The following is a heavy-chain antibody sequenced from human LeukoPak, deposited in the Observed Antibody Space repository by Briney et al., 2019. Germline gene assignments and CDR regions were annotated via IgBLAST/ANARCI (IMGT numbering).Heavy chain of an antibody. D-gene: IGHD5-12*01. Sequence: GGSLRLSCAASGFTFSSYGMHWVRQAPGKGLEWVAVISYDGSNKYYADSVKGRFTISRDNSKNTLYLQMNSLRAEDTAVYYCAKDAEPVDIVATMLDYWGQGTLVTVSS. CDR1: GFTFSSYG. V-gene: IGHV3-30*18. CDR2: ISYDGSNK. CDR3: AKDAEPVDIVATMLDY. J-gene: IGHJ4*02.